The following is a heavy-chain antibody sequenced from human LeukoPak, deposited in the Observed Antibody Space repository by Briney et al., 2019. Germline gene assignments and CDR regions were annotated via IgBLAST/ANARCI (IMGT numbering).Heavy chain of an antibody. Sequence: PGGSLRLSCAASGFTFSGYAMSWVRQAPGKGLEWVANIKPDGTQNYYVDSVKGRFTISRDNAKNSLYLQMNSLRADETAVYYCARLRPYSSTWYAYYGMDVWGQGTTVTVSS. J-gene: IGHJ6*02. V-gene: IGHV3-7*04. CDR3: ARLRPYSSTWYAYYGMDV. CDR1: GFTFSGYA. D-gene: IGHD6-13*01. CDR2: IKPDGTQN.